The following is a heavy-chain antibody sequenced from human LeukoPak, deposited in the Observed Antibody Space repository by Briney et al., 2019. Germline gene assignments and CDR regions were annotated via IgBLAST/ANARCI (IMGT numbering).Heavy chain of an antibody. J-gene: IGHJ4*02. CDR3: ARDDVDTPPFDY. D-gene: IGHD5-18*01. CDR1: GGSIRSGDYY. Sequence: KASETLSLTCTVSGGSIRSGDYYWSWIRQPPGKGLDWIGYIYYSGSTYYNPSLKSRVTISVDTSKNQFSLKLSSVTAADTAVYYCARDDVDTPPFDYLGQGTLVTVSS. CDR2: IYYSGST. V-gene: IGHV4-30-4*01.